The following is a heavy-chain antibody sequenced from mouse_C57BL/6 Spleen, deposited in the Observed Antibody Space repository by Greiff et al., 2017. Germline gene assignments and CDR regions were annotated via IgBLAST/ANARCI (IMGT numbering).Heavy chain of an antibody. J-gene: IGHJ2*01. CDR3: ARSGAYYSNYGFDD. CDR1: GYTFTSYW. V-gene: IGHV1-61*01. Sequence: QVQLQQPGAELVRPGSSVKLSCKASGYTFTSYWMDWVKQRPGQGLEWIGNIYPSDSETHYNQKFKDKATLTVDKSSSTAYMQLSSLTSEDSAVYYCARSGAYYSNYGFDDWGQGTTLTVSS. CDR2: IYPSDSET. D-gene: IGHD2-5*01.